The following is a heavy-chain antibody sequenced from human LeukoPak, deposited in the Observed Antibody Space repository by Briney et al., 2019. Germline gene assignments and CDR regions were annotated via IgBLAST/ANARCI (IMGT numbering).Heavy chain of an antibody. V-gene: IGHV4-59*01. D-gene: IGHD2-2*02. CDR2: IYDDGST. CDR3: ARDRDYTGHWFDP. CDR1: GGSISKYY. Sequence: PSETLSLTCTVSGGSISKYYWSWIRQPPGKGLEWIGYIYDDGSTKYNPSLKSRVTISVDTSKNQFSLKLSSVTAADTAVYFCARDRDYTGHWFDPWGQGTLVTVSS. J-gene: IGHJ5*02.